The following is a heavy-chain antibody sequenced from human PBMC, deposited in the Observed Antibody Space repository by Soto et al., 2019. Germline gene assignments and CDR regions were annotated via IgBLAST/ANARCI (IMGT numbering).Heavy chain of an antibody. CDR2: ISTYNGNT. CDR3: ASDYSHGMVRY. J-gene: IGHJ4*02. Sequence: QVQLVQSGAEVKKPGASVKVSCKASGYNFTSYGISWVRQAPGQGLEWMGWISTYNGNTNSAQKLQGRATMTTDTSTSTAYMELRSLRSDAPAVYYGASDYSHGMVRYWGQGTLVTVSS. V-gene: IGHV1-18*01. CDR1: GYNFTSYG. D-gene: IGHD5-18*01.